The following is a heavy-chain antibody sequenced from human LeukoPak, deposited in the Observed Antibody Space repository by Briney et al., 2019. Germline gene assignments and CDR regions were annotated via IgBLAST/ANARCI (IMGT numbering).Heavy chain of an antibody. Sequence: SVKVSCKASGGTFSSYAISWVRQAPGQGLEWMGRIIPILGIANYAQKFQGRVTITADKSTSTAYMELSSLRSEDTAVYYCARDESIAAAGTYYYYGMDVGGQGTTVTVSS. CDR1: GGTFSSYA. V-gene: IGHV1-69*04. CDR2: IIPILGIA. D-gene: IGHD6-13*01. J-gene: IGHJ6*02. CDR3: ARDESIAAAGTYYYYGMDV.